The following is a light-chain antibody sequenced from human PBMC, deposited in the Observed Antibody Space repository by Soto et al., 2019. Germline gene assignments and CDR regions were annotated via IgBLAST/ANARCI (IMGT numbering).Light chain of an antibody. J-gene: IGKJ4*01. V-gene: IGKV3-11*01. CDR1: QSVSRY. Sequence: DIVLTHSPATLSLSPGERATLSCRASQSVSRYLAWYQQKPGQAPRLLIYDASNRATGIPARFSGSGSGTTFPPPTRPLDPEDFAFYSCQQGGACPPPCGGGTRVDIK. CDR3: QQGGACPPP. CDR2: DAS.